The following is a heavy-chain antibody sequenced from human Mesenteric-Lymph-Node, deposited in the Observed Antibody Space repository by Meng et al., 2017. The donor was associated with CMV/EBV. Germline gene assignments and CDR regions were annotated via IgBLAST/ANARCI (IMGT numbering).Heavy chain of an antibody. J-gene: IGHJ3*02. V-gene: IGHV3-73*01. CDR2: IRSKANSHAT. D-gene: IGHD1-14*01. CDR1: GFTFSGSV. CDR3: TTGDAFDI. Sequence: LSLTCAAPGFTFSGSVMHWVRPASGKGLEWVGRIRSKANSHATAYAASVKGRFTISRDDSKNTAYLQMNSLKTEDTAVYYCTTGDAFDIWGQGTMVTVSS.